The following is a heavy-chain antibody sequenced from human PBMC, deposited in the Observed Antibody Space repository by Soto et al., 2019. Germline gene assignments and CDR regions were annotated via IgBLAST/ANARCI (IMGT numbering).Heavy chain of an antibody. D-gene: IGHD2-15*01. CDR2: ISSSSSYI. Sequence: GGSLRLSCAASGFTFSSYSMNWVRQAPGKGLEWVSSISSSSSYIYYADSVKGRFTISRDNAKNSLYLQMNSLRAEDTAVYYCARGVTRYCSGGSCYDYYYYMDVWGKGTTVTVSS. CDR3: ARGVTRYCSGGSCYDYYYYMDV. J-gene: IGHJ6*03. CDR1: GFTFSSYS. V-gene: IGHV3-21*01.